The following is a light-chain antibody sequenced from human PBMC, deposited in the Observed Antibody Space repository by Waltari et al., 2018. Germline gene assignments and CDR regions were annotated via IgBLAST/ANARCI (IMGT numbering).Light chain of an antibody. CDR1: SSDVGAYNY. V-gene: IGLV2-14*01. J-gene: IGLJ2*01. CDR2: EVS. Sequence: QSALTQPASVSGSPGQSITISCTGTSSDVGAYNYVSWYQHYPGKAPKLMIYEVSNRPSGISNRFSGCKSGDMASLTISGLQAEDEADYYCSSFSSSRSVLFGGGTKLTVL. CDR3: SSFSSSRSVL.